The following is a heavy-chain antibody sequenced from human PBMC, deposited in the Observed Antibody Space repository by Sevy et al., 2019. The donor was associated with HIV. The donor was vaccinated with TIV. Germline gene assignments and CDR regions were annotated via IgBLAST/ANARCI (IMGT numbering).Heavy chain of an antibody. CDR1: GYIFSGYY. J-gene: IGHJ4*02. Sequence: ASVKVSCKASGYIFSGYYFYWVRQAPGQGLELMGWINPESGDTNYARKFQGRVTMTRDTSVTTAYMNLSRLKSNGTALYYCARGPLVSYYDFWKRAPDYWGQGTLVTVSS. CDR2: INPESGDT. CDR3: ARGPLVSYYDFWKRAPDY. V-gene: IGHV1-2*02. D-gene: IGHD3-3*01.